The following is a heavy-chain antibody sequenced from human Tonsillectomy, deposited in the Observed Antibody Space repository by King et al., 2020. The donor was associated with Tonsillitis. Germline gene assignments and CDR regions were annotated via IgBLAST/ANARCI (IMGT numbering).Heavy chain of an antibody. D-gene: IGHD3-9*01. CDR1: GFTFSSYW. CDR3: ARAERALLRYFACFTPPVDY. V-gene: IGHV3-74*01. J-gene: IGHJ4*02. CDR2: INSDGSDT. Sequence: VQLVESGGGLVQPGGSLRLSCAASGFTFSSYWMHWVRQAPGKGLVWVSRINSDGSDTTYADSVKGRFTISRDNAKNTLYLQMKSLRAEDTAVYYCARAERALLRYFACFTPPVDYWGQGTLLTVSS.